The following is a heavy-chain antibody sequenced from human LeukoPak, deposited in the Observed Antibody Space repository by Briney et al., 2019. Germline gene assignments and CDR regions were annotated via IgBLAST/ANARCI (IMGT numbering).Heavy chain of an antibody. J-gene: IGHJ4*02. D-gene: IGHD5/OR15-5a*01. V-gene: IGHV4-4*02. CDR2: ISLSGVT. CDR3: ARLGLGLRLRVPF. CDR1: GGSISSTNW. Sequence: SETLSLTCGVSGGSISSTNWWSWVRQPPGQGLEWIGEISLSGVTNYNPSLKNRVTISVDTSKNQFSLKLSSVTAADTAVYYCARLGLGLRLRVPFWGQGTLVTVSS.